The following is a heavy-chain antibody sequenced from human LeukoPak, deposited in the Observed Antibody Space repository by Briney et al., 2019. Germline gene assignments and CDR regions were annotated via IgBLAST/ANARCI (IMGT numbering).Heavy chain of an antibody. CDR2: IKQDASEK. D-gene: IGHD2-15*01. J-gene: IGHJ4*02. V-gene: IGHV3-7*01. CDR1: GFTFSGYW. CDR3: ARYGMDAAIDY. Sequence: GGSLRLSCAASGFTFSGYWMSWVRQAPGKGLEWVATIKQDASEKTYVDSVEGRFTSSRDNAKSSLFLQMDSLRAEDTAVYYCARYGMDAAIDYWGQGTLVTVSS.